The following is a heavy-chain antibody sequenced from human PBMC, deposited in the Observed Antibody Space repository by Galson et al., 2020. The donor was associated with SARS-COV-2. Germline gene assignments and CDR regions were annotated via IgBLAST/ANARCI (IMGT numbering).Heavy chain of an antibody. Sequence: ASVKVSCTASGYTFTSYGISWVRQAPGQGLEWMGWISAYNGNTNYAQKLQGRVTMTTDTSTSTAYMELRSLRSDDTAVYYCARVSGGDIVVVDYFDYWGQGTLVTVSS. D-gene: IGHD2-2*01. CDR1: GYTFTSYG. CDR2: ISAYNGNT. J-gene: IGHJ4*02. CDR3: ARVSGGDIVVVDYFDY. V-gene: IGHV1-18*04.